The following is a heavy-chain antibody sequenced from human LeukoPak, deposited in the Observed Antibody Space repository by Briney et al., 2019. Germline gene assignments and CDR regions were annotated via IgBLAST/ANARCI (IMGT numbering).Heavy chain of an antibody. Sequence: GGSLRLSCAASGFTFSSYWMHWVRQAPGKGLVWVSRINSDGSSTSYADSVKGRFTISRDNAKNTLYLQMNSQRAEDTAVYYCASLYVGHYYYYYYMDVWGKGTTVTVSS. CDR2: INSDGSST. J-gene: IGHJ6*03. CDR3: ASLYVGHYYYYYYMDV. D-gene: IGHD2-2*02. V-gene: IGHV3-74*01. CDR1: GFTFSSYW.